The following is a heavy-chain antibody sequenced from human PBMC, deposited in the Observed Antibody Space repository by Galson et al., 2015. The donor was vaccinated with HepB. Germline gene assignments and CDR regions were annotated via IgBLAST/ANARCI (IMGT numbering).Heavy chain of an antibody. CDR2: IYTSGST. Sequence: LSLTCTVSGGSISSGSYYWSWIRQPAGKGLEWIGRIYTSGSTNYNPSLKSRVTMSVDTSKNQFSLKLSSVTAADTAVYYCARGGDFGVAILDAFDIWGQGTMVTVSS. J-gene: IGHJ3*02. CDR1: GGSISSGSYY. V-gene: IGHV4-61*02. D-gene: IGHD3-3*01. CDR3: ARGGDFGVAILDAFDI.